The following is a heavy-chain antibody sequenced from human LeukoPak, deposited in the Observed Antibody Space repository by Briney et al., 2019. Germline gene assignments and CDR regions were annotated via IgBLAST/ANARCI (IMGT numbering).Heavy chain of an antibody. CDR2: ISGSGGST. J-gene: IGHJ3*02. CDR3: AKDSYLSLAHVAFDI. V-gene: IGHV3-23*01. Sequence: PGGSLRLSCAASGFTFSSYAMSWVRQAPGKGLEWVSAISGSGGSTYYADYVKGRFTISRDNSKNTVYLQMNSLRAEDTAVYYCAKDSYLSLAHVAFDIWGQGTMVTVSS. D-gene: IGHD2-2*02. CDR1: GFTFSSYA.